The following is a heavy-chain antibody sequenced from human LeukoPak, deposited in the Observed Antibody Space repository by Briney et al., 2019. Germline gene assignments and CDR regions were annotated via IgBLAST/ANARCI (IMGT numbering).Heavy chain of an antibody. Sequence: SETLSLTCTVSGYSISSGYYWGWIRQPPGKGLEWIGSIYHSGCTYYNPSLKSRVTISVDTSKNQFSLKLSSVTAADAAVYYCARLPPYYDSSGYWSYFDYWGQGTLVTVSS. J-gene: IGHJ4*02. V-gene: IGHV4-38-2*02. CDR2: IYHSGCT. D-gene: IGHD3-22*01. CDR3: ARLPPYYDSSGYWSYFDY. CDR1: GYSISSGYY.